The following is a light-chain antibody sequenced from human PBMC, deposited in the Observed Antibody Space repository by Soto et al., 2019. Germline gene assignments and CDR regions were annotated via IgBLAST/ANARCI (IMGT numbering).Light chain of an antibody. CDR1: QSVRNNY. Sequence: EIVLTQSPDTLSLSPGERATLSCRASQSVRNNYLAWYQVRPGQAPRLLIYRASSRATGIPDRFSGSGSGTDFTLTISRLEPEDFAVYYCQQHISWPLTFGGGTKVDIK. CDR2: RAS. J-gene: IGKJ4*01. CDR3: QQHISWPLT. V-gene: IGKV3D-20*02.